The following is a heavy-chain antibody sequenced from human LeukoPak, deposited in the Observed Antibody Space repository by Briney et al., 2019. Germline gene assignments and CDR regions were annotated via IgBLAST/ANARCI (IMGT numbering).Heavy chain of an antibody. D-gene: IGHD6-19*01. CDR1: GYTFTSYG. V-gene: IGHV1-69*06. CDR2: IIPIFGTA. CDR3: ARGVFDANSSGYQDAFDI. J-gene: IGHJ3*02. Sequence: SVKVSCKASGYTFTSYGISWVRQAPGQGLEWMGGIIPIFGTANYAQKFQGRVTITADKSTSTAYMELSSLRSEDTAVYYCARGVFDANSSGYQDAFDIWGQGTMVTVSS.